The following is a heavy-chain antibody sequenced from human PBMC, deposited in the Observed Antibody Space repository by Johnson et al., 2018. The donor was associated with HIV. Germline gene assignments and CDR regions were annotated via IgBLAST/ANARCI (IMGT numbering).Heavy chain of an antibody. CDR2: INSDGSST. CDR3: ARGGLGYQNIHDPFDI. V-gene: IGHV3-74*02. D-gene: IGHD3-16*02. CDR1: GFTVRSNY. J-gene: IGHJ3*02. Sequence: EVQLVESGGGLIQPGGSLRLSCEASGFTVRSNYISWVRQAPGKGLEWVSRINSDGSSTICADSVKGRFTISRDNAKNTLYLQMNSLRAEDTAVFYCARGGLGYQNIHDPFDIWGQGTMVTVSS.